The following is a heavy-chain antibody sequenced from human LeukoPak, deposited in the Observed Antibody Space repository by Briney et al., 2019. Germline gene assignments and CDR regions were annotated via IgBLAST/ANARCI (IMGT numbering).Heavy chain of an antibody. Sequence: GASVKVSCKASGYTFVSYGINWVRQAPGQGLEWMGWISANNGDTNYAQKLQGRVTMTTDTSTSTAYMELGSLRSDDTAVYYCGRDIGFWSGSQGLTNYWGQGTLVTVSS. V-gene: IGHV1-18*01. J-gene: IGHJ4*02. CDR1: GYTFVSYG. CDR3: GRDIGFWSGSQGLTNY. D-gene: IGHD3-3*01. CDR2: ISANNGDT.